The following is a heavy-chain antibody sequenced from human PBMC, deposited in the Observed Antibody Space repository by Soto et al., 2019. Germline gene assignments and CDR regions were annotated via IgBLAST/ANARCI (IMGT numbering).Heavy chain of an antibody. CDR1: GGTLSSYA. CDR3: ARGWGGYDYSGHLDY. Sequence: QVQLVQSGAEVKKPGSSVKVSCKASGGTLSSYAISWVQQAPGKGLEWMGGIIPIFGPANYAQKFQGRVTITADESTSTAYMELSSLRSEDTAVYYCARGWGGYDYSGHLDYWGQGTLVTVSS. J-gene: IGHJ4*02. D-gene: IGHD5-12*01. CDR2: IIPIFGPA. V-gene: IGHV1-69*01.